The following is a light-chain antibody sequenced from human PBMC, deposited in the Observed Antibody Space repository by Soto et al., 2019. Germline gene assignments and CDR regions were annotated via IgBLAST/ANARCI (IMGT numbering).Light chain of an antibody. CDR2: DVS. J-gene: IGLJ2*01. CDR1: SSDVGGYNY. CDR3: SSYTSSSTYVV. V-gene: IGLV2-14*01. Sequence: QSALTQPASVSGSPGQSITISCTGTSSDVGGYNYVSWYQQHPGNAPKLMIYDVSNRPSGVSNRFSGSKSGNTASLTISGLQAEDEADYYCSSYTSSSTYVVFGGGTKVNVL.